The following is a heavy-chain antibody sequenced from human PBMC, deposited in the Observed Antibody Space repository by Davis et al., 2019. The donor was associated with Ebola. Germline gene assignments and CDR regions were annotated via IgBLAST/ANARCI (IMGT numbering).Heavy chain of an antibody. D-gene: IGHD3-22*01. V-gene: IGHV4-34*01. Sequence: SETLSLTCAVYGGSLSGYYWSWIRQPPGKGLEWIGEINHSGSTNYNPSLKSRVTISVDTSKNQFSLKLGSVTAADTAVYYCARMIVVPDALYNYYYGLDVWGQGTPVTVSS. CDR2: INHSGST. J-gene: IGHJ6*02. CDR1: GGSLSGYY. CDR3: ARMIVVPDALYNYYYGLDV.